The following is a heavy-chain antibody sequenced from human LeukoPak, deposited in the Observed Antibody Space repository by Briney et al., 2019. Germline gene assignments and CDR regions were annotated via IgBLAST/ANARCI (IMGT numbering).Heavy chain of an antibody. D-gene: IGHD2-2*01. V-gene: IGHV1-2*02. CDR2: INPNSGGT. CDR3: ARVSYQLPTLFDY. Sequence: ASVKVSCKASGYTFTSYGISWVRQAPGQGLEWMGWINPNSGGTNYAQKFQGRVTVTRDTSISTAYMELSRLRSDDTAVYYCARVSYQLPTLFDYWGQGTLVTVSS. J-gene: IGHJ4*02. CDR1: GYTFTSYG.